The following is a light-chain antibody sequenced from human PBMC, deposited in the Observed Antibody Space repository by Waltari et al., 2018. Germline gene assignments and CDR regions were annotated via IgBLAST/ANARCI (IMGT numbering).Light chain of an antibody. Sequence: QSALTQPASVSGSPGQSISISCSGTINDVGSSTFFSWYQQPPGKAPKLIVFRVANRPSGISSRFSGSKSGNAASLTISGLQAEDEALYYCSSSTTTSAHVIFGGGTMLTVL. CDR1: INDVGSSTF. V-gene: IGLV2-14*03. CDR3: SSSTTTSAHVI. J-gene: IGLJ2*01. CDR2: RVA.